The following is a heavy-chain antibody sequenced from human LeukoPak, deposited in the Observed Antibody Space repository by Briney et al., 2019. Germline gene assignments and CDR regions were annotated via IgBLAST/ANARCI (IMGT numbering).Heavy chain of an antibody. V-gene: IGHV4-61*02. CDR1: GGSVTTDIYY. Sequence: PSETLSLTCTVSGGSVTTDIYYWSWIRQPAGKTLEWIGRVYFSGITNYNPSLQSRVTISLDTSKNQFSLRLNSVTAADTAVYYCVRDGGMGSGNWFDPWGQGTRVTVSS. D-gene: IGHD3-10*01. CDR3: VRDGGMGSGNWFDP. J-gene: IGHJ5*01. CDR2: VYFSGIT.